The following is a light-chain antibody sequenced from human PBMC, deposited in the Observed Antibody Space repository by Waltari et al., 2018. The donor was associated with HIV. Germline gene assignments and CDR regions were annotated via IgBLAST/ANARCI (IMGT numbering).Light chain of an antibody. Sequence: VLTQSPVTLSLSPGERATHASRASQSIRSYLAWYKQKPGQAPRLLIYVASNRASGFPARFSGSGSGTDVTLTISSLGPEVFGFCYCQQHSNWPLIPFGPGTNV. CDR2: VAS. CDR3: QQHSNWPLIP. V-gene: IGKV3-11*01. J-gene: IGKJ3*01. CDR1: QSIRSY.